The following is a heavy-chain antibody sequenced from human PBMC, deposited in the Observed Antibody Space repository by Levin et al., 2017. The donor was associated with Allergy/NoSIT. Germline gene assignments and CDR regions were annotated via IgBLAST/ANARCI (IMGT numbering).Heavy chain of an antibody. V-gene: IGHV5-51*01. CDR3: ARGRDFGSSWYWGY. Sequence: EASVKVSCKGSGYTFTRYWIGWVRHIPGKGLEWMGIIYPTDSDTRYGPSFQGQVTISVDNSISTAYLQWDSLKASDTAIYYWARGRDFGSSWYWGYWGQGTLVTVSS. J-gene: IGHJ4*02. D-gene: IGHD6-13*01. CDR1: GYTFTRYW. CDR2: IYPTDSDT.